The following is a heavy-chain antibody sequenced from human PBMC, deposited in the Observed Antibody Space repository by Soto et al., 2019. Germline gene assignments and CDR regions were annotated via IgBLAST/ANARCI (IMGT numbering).Heavy chain of an antibody. V-gene: IGHV3-74*01. J-gene: IGHJ3*02. D-gene: IGHD6-13*01. CDR3: TRLQLGASCTAEDLDI. Sequence: GGSLRLSCAASGFTFSSYWMHWVRQAPGKGLVWVSRINSDGSSTSYADSVKGRFTISRDNAKNTLYLQMNSLRAEDTGVYCCTRLQLGASCTAEDLDIWGQGTMVTFS. CDR1: GFTFSSYW. CDR2: INSDGSST.